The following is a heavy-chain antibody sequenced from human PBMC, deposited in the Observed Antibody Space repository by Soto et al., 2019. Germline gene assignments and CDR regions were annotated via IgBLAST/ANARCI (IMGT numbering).Heavy chain of an antibody. D-gene: IGHD3-22*01. CDR3: ARLLYYYDSSGYPGGAFDI. CDR2: IYYSGST. Sequence: PSETLSLTCTVSGGSISSSSYYWGWIRQPPGKGLEWIGSIYYSGSTYYNPSLKSRVTISVDTSKNQFSLKLSSVTAADTAVYYCARLLYYYDSSGYPGGAFDIWGQGTMVTVSS. CDR1: GGSISSSSYY. V-gene: IGHV4-39*01. J-gene: IGHJ3*02.